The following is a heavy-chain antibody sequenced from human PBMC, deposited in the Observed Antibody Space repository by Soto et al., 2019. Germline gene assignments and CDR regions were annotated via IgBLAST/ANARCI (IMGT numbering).Heavy chain of an antibody. D-gene: IGHD3-10*01. CDR3: AKVGYGSGPRGWFDP. Sequence: ETLSLTCTVSGGSISSGDYYWSWIRQPPGKGLEWVSAISGSGGSTYYADSVKGRFTISRDNSKNTLYLQMNSLRAEDTAVYYCAKVGYGSGPRGWFDPWGQGTLVTVSS. V-gene: IGHV3-23*01. CDR1: GGSISSGDYY. CDR2: ISGSGGST. J-gene: IGHJ5*02.